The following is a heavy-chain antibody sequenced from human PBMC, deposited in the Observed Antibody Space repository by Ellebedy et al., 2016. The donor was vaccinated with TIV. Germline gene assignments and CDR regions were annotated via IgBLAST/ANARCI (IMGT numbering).Heavy chain of an antibody. D-gene: IGHD3-10*01. J-gene: IGHJ4*02. V-gene: IGHV1-8*01. CDR1: GYTFTSYD. Sequence: ASVKVSXXASGYTFTSYDINWVRQSTGQGLEWMGWMNPHSANTGYAQKFQGRVTLTRNTSISTAYMEVSSLRSEDTAVYFCARGPTSGSGSSYFDSWGQGALVTVSS. CDR3: ARGPTSGSGSSYFDS. CDR2: MNPHSANT.